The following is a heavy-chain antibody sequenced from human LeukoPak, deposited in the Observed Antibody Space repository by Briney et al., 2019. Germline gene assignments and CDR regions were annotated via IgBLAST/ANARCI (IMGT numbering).Heavy chain of an antibody. Sequence: TPSQTLSLTCAVSGGSISSGGYSWSWIRQPPGKGLEWIGYIYHSGNTYYNPSLKSRVTISVDRSKNQFSLKLSSVSAADTAVYYCASESPPGYSSNWYANWGQGTLVTVSS. CDR3: ASESPPGYSSNWYAN. J-gene: IGHJ5*02. CDR1: GGSISSGGYS. CDR2: IYHSGNT. D-gene: IGHD6-13*01. V-gene: IGHV4-30-2*01.